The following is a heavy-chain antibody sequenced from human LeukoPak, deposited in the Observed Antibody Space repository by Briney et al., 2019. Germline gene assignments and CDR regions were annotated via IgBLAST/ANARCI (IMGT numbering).Heavy chain of an antibody. CDR2: ISYDGSNK. V-gene: IGHV3-30*03. D-gene: IGHD3-22*01. J-gene: IGHJ5*02. CDR3: ARNAHDSSGYSSNWFDP. CDR1: GFTFSSYG. Sequence: GRSLRLPCAASGFTFSSYGMHWVRQAPGKGLEWVAVISYDGSNKYYADSVKGRFTISRDNSKNTLYLQMNSLRAEDTAVYYCARNAHDSSGYSSNWFDPWGQGTLVTVSS.